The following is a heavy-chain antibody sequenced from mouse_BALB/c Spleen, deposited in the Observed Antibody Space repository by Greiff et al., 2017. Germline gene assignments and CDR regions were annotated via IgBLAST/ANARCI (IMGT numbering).Heavy chain of an antibody. CDR2: IRNKANGYTT. CDR1: GFTFTDYY. J-gene: IGHJ3*01. Sequence: EVQVVESGGGLVQPGGSLRLSCETSGFTFTDYYMSWVRQPPGKALEWLGFIRNKANGYTTEYSASVKGRFTISRDNSQCILYLQMNTLRAEDSATYYCARDRAGGGFAYWGQGTLVTVSA. CDR3: ARDRAGGGFAY. V-gene: IGHV7-3*02.